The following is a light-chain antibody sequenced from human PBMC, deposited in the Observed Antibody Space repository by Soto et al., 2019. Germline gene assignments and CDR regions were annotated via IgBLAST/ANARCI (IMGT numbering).Light chain of an antibody. CDR3: QQLYSFPHT. CDR2: AAS. V-gene: IGKV1-9*01. CDR1: QGIGSY. J-gene: IGKJ2*01. Sequence: DIQLTQSPSFLSASVGDRVTITCRASQGIGSYLAWYQQKPGQAPKLLMYAASTLQLGAPSRFSGSGSGTEFTLTISSLQPEDFATYYCQQLYSFPHTFGQGTKLEIK.